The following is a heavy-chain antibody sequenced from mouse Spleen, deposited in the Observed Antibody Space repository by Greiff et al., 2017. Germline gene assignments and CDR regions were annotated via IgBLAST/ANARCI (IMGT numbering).Heavy chain of an antibody. Sequence: QVQLQQPGAELVKPGASVKMSCKASGYTFTSYWITWVKQRPGQGLEWIGDIYPGSGSTNYNEKFKGKATLTVDTSSRTAYMPLRSLTSEDSAVFYCERGGGYYVNGFDYWGQGTLVTVSA. CDR2: IYPGSGST. CDR3: ERGGGYYVNGFDY. V-gene: IGHV1-55*01. J-gene: IGHJ3*01. D-gene: IGHD2-3*01. CDR1: GYTFTSYW.